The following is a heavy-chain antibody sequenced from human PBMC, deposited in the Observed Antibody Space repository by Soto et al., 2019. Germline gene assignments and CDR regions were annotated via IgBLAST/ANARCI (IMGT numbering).Heavy chain of an antibody. CDR3: AKVGLGTMIVVVIDDAFDI. V-gene: IGHV3-23*01. D-gene: IGHD3-22*01. CDR2: ISGSGGST. J-gene: IGHJ3*02. CDR1: GFTFSSYA. Sequence: EVQLLESGGGLVQPGGSLRLSCAASGFTFSSYAMSWGRQAPGKGLEWVSAISGSGGSTYYADSVKGRFTISRDNSKNTLYLQMNRLRAEDTAVYYCAKVGLGTMIVVVIDDAFDIWGQGTMVTVSS.